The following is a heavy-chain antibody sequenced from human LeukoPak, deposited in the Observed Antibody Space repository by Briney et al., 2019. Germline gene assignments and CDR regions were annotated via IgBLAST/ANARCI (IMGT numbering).Heavy chain of an antibody. J-gene: IGHJ6*02. V-gene: IGHV4-30-4*01. CDR2: IYYSGST. CDR1: GGTISSGDYY. CDR3: ARDLYSSSWYYYGMDV. Sequence: PSETLSLTCTVSGGTISSGDYYWSWIRQPPGSGLEWIGYIYYSGSTYYNPSLKSRVTISVDTSKNQFSLKLSSVTAADTAVYYCARDLYSSSWYYYGMDVWGQGTTVTVSS. D-gene: IGHD6-13*01.